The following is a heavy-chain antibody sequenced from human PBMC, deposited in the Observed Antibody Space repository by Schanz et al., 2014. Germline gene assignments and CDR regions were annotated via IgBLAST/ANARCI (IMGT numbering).Heavy chain of an antibody. CDR2: ISRDGTTS. J-gene: IGHJ3*02. CDR3: ARENLNWEAFDI. Sequence: QVQLVESGGCLVKPGGSLRLSCAASGFIFNDYYMNWIRQAPGKGLEWLSYISRDGTTSYYADSVKGRFTISRDNANNSLYLEMTSLSGEDTAVYYCARENLNWEAFDIWGQGTVVTVSS. D-gene: IGHD7-27*01. V-gene: IGHV3-11*01. CDR1: GFIFNDYY.